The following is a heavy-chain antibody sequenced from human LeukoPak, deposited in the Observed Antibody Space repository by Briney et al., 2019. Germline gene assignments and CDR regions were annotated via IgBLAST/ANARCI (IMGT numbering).Heavy chain of an antibody. CDR3: ARRLTQYDCFDP. CDR1: GDSVSSNSVT. Sequence: SQTLSLTCAIAGDSVSSNSVTWNWIRQSPSRGLEWLGRTYYRSTWYNDYAVSVRGRITVNPDTSKNQFSLHLNSVTPEDTAVYYCARRLTQYDCFDPWGQGILITVSS. J-gene: IGHJ5*02. V-gene: IGHV6-1*01. D-gene: IGHD2-2*01. CDR2: TYYRSTWYN.